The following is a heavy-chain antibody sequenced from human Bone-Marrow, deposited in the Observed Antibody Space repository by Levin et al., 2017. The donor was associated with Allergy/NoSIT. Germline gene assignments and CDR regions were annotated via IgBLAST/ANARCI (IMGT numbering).Heavy chain of an antibody. CDR1: GFTFSDYY. Sequence: GESLKISCAASGFTFSDYYMSWIRQAPGKGLEWVSYISSSGSTIYYADSVKGRFTISRDNAKNSLYLQMNSLRAEDTAVYYCARVGAVVATTLDYWGQGTLVTVSS. V-gene: IGHV3-11*01. CDR3: ARVGAVVATTLDY. J-gene: IGHJ4*02. CDR2: ISSSGSTI. D-gene: IGHD3-22*01.